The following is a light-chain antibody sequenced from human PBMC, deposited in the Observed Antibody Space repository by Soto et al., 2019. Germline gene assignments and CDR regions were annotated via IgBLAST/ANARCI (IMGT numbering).Light chain of an antibody. CDR3: SSYAGSNKGL. J-gene: IGLJ1*01. Sequence: QSALTQPPSASGSPGQSVTFSCTGTSNDIGTYNYVSWYQQHPGKVPKLIIYDVSERPSGVPDRFSGSKSGNTASLTVSGLQAEDEADYSCSSYAGSNKGLFGTGTKLTVL. CDR1: SNDIGTYNY. CDR2: DVS. V-gene: IGLV2-8*01.